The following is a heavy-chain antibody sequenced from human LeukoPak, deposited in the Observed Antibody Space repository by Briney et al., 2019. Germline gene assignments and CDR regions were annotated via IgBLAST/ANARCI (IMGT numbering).Heavy chain of an antibody. V-gene: IGHV1-2*02. CDR2: INPNTGDT. Sequence: ASVKVSCKASGYTFTGYYMHWVRQAPGQGLEWMGWINPNTGDTHYAQKFQGRVTLTRDTSITTVYMELSRLTSDDTAIFYCAVAPGDYWGQGTLVTVTS. D-gene: IGHD2-21*01. CDR1: GYTFTGYY. CDR3: AVAPGDY. J-gene: IGHJ4*02.